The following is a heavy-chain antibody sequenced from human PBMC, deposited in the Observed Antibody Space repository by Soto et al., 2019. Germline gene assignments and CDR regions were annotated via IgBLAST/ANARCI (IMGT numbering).Heavy chain of an antibody. D-gene: IGHD3-22*01. CDR3: ARARYDSSGSLSRWFDP. Sequence: SETLSLTCAVYGGSFSGYYWSWIRQPPGKGLEWIGEINHSGSTNYNPSLKSRVTISVDTSKNQFSLKLSPVTAADTAVYYCARARYDSSGSLSRWFDPWGQGTLVTVSS. V-gene: IGHV4-34*01. CDR1: GGSFSGYY. CDR2: INHSGST. J-gene: IGHJ5*02.